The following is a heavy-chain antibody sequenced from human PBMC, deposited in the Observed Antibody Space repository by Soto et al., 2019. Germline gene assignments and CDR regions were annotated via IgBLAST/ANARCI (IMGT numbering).Heavy chain of an antibody. D-gene: IGHD3-10*01. V-gene: IGHV3-23*01. CDR1: GFTFSSYA. J-gene: IGHJ1*01. CDR3: AKGSLLDEYFQH. Sequence: VQLLESGGGLVQPGGSLRLSCAASGFTFSSYAMSWVRQAPGKGLEWVSAISGSGGSTYYAESVKGRFTITRDNSKNTLYMQMNSLRAEDTAVYYCAKGSLLDEYFQHWGQGTLVTVSS. CDR2: ISGSGGST.